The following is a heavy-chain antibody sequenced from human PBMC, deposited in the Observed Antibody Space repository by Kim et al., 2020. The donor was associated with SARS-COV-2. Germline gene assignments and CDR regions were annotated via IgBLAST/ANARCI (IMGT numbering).Heavy chain of an antibody. Sequence: SETLSLTCTVSGGSISSHYWSWIRQPPGKGLEWIGYMWNSGSTTYNPSVKSRVTISVDTSKNQFSLRLHSVTAADTAVYYCATTTPLSSNYDGMDAWG. CDR2: MWNSGST. CDR1: GGSISSHY. D-gene: IGHD3-3*02. J-gene: IGHJ6*01. CDR3: ATTTPLSSNYDGMDA. V-gene: IGHV4-59*11.